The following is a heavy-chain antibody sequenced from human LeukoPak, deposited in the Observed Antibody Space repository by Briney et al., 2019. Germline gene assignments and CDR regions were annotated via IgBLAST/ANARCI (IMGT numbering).Heavy chain of an antibody. D-gene: IGHD4-4*01. V-gene: IGHV4-39*07. J-gene: IGHJ4*02. CDR3: ATDYSNLFDY. CDR2: IYYSGST. CDR1: GGSISSSSYY. Sequence: SETLSLTCIVSGGSISSSSYYWGWIRQPPGKGLEWIGSIYYSGSTYYNPSLKSRVTISVDTSKNQFSLKLSSVTAADTAVYYCATDYSNLFDYWGQGTLVTVSS.